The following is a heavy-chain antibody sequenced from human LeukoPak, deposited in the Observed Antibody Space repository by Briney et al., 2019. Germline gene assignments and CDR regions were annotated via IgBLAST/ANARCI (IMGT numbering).Heavy chain of an antibody. Sequence: GGPLSLSCAASGFTFIDNGMSWVGQVPGKGLEWVSGINWNGGSTGYADSVKGRFTISRDNAKNSLYLQMNSLRAEDTALYYCAAGDRNGWYFDYWGQGTLVTVSS. J-gene: IGHJ4*02. CDR2: INWNGGST. V-gene: IGHV3-20*04. CDR3: AAGDRNGWYFDY. CDR1: GFTFIDNG. D-gene: IGHD6-19*01.